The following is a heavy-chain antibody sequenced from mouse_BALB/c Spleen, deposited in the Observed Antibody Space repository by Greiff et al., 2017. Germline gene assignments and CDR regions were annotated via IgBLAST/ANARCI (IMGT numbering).Heavy chain of an antibody. J-gene: IGHJ3*01. Sequence: QVQLKESGAELVRPGSSVKISCKASGYAFSSYWMNWVKQRPGQGLEWIGQIYPGDGDTNSNGKFKGKATLTADKSSSTAYMQLSSLTSEDSAVYFCARSAYGNSPWFAYWGQGTLVTVSA. CDR2: IYPGDGDT. CDR1: GYAFSSYW. V-gene: IGHV1-80*01. CDR3: ARSAYGNSPWFAY. D-gene: IGHD2-10*02.